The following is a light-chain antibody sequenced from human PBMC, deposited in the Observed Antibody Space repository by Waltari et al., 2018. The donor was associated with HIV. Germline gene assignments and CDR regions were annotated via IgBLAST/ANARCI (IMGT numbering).Light chain of an antibody. CDR3: ETWDSSLSAGV. CDR2: GVD. CDR1: SSDLGTYNL. Sequence: QSALTQPASVSGSPRQSITISCTGTSSDLGTYNLVSWYRQYPGMAPQLVIHGVDTRPSGIPDRFSGSKSGTSATLGITGLQTGDEADYYCETWDSSLSAGVFGGGTKLTVL. V-gene: IGLV2-14*01. J-gene: IGLJ2*01.